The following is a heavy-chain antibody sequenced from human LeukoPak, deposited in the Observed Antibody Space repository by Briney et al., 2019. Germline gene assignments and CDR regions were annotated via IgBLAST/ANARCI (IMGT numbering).Heavy chain of an antibody. D-gene: IGHD1-26*01. CDR3: ARDREWELQSLRYFDY. CDR1: GGSISSSSYY. V-gene: IGHV4-61*01. Sequence: PSETLSLTCTVSGGSISSSSYYWSWIRQPPGKGLEWIGYIYYSGSTNYNPSLESRVTISVDTSKNEFSLRLSSVTAADTAVYYCARDREWELQSLRYFDYWGQGTLVTVSS. J-gene: IGHJ4*02. CDR2: IYYSGST.